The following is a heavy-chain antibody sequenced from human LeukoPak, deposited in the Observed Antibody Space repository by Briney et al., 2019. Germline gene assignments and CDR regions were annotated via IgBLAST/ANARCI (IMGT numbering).Heavy chain of an antibody. V-gene: IGHV4-34*01. D-gene: IGHD3-16*02. CDR2: INHNGVT. CDR1: DGSFRGYY. Sequence: SETLSLTCGVHDGSFRGYYWNWIRQPPGKGLEWVGEINHNGVTNYNPSLNSRVTISLDTPKNQLSLKLRSVTAADTAVYYCARGRDIKYYDYIWGNDRYCNVFDIWGQGTMAVVS. CDR3: ARGRDIKYYDYIWGNDRYCNVFDI. J-gene: IGHJ3*02.